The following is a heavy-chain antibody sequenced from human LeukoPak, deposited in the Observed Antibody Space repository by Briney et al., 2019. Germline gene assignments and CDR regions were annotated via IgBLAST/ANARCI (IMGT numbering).Heavy chain of an antibody. V-gene: IGHV1-8*01. CDR1: GYAFTSYD. J-gene: IGHJ5*02. D-gene: IGHD1-26*01. CDR3: ARGGASADARRFDP. CDR2: LNPNSGNT. Sequence: ASVKVSCTASGYAFTSYDINWVRQASGQGLEWMGWLNPNSGNTGYAQKFKGRVTITSSTSTSTVFMELGSLTSEDTAVYYCARGGASADARRFDPWGQGTLVTVSS.